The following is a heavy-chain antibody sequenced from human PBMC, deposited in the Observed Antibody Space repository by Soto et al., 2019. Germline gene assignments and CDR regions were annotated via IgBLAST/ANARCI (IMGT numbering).Heavy chain of an antibody. Sequence: QITLKESGPTLVKPTQTLTLTCTFSGFSLTTSGVGVGWIRQPPGKALEWLALIYWNDDKPHSPSLKSRLTITMDTSKNQVVLTMTNMDPVDTATYYCAHRRRSEGTVTTGFDYWGQGILVTVSS. CDR3: AHRRRSEGTVTTGFDY. J-gene: IGHJ4*02. D-gene: IGHD4-17*01. CDR1: GFSLTTSGVG. CDR2: IYWNDDK. V-gene: IGHV2-5*01.